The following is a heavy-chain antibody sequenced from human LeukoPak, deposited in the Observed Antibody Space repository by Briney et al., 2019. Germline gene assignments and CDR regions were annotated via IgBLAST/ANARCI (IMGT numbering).Heavy chain of an antibody. CDR2: ISSSGSTI. J-gene: IGHJ4*02. CDR1: EFTFSSYT. Sequence: GGSLRLSCAASEFTFSSYTMNWVRQAPGKGLEWVSYISSSGSTIYYADSVKGRFTISRDNAKNSLYLQMNSLRAEDTAVYYCARRLRRNYFDYWGQGTLVTVSS. V-gene: IGHV3-48*03. D-gene: IGHD4-17*01. CDR3: ARRLRRNYFDY.